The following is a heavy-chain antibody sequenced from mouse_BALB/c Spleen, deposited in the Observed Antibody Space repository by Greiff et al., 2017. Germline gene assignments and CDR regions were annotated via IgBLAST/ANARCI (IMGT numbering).Heavy chain of an antibody. CDR3: ARSLLNYYGSSPYFDY. CDR2: ISYSGST. CDR1: GYSITSDYA. V-gene: IGHV3-2*02. Sequence: EVQGVESGPGLVKPSQSLSLTCTVTGYSITSDYAWNWIRQFPGNKLEWMGYISYSGSTSYNPSLKSRISITRDTSKNQFFLQLNSVTTEDTATYYCARSLLNYYGSSPYFDYWGQGTTLTVSS. D-gene: IGHD1-1*01. J-gene: IGHJ2*01.